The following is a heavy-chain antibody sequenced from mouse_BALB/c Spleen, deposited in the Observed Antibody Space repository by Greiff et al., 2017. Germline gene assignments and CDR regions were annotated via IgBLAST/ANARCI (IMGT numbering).Heavy chain of an antibody. Sequence: QVQLKESGPGLVAPSQSLSITCTVSGFSLTSYGVHWVRQPPGKGLEWLGVIWAGGSTNYNSALMSRLSISKDNSKSQVVLKMNSLQTDDTAVYYCSRAHYLYAMDYWGQGTSVTVSS. CDR1: GFSLTSYG. V-gene: IGHV2-9*02. CDR3: SRAHYLYAMDY. D-gene: IGHD5-5*01. J-gene: IGHJ4*01. CDR2: IWAGGST.